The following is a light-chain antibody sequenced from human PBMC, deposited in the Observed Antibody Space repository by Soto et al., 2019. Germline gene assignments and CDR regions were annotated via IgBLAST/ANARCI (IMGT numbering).Light chain of an antibody. CDR3: KHRTNWPPT. Sequence: EIVLTQSPATLSLSPGERATLSCRASQSVRNDLVWYHQKPGQAPRVLIYSASNRATGIPARFSGSGSGTDFTLTTTSPEPEDFAVYYCKHRTNWPPTFGGGTKVEMK. CDR2: SAS. CDR1: QSVRND. J-gene: IGKJ4*01. V-gene: IGKV3-11*01.